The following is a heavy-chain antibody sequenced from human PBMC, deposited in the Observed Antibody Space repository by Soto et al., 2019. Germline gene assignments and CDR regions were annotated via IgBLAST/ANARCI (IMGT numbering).Heavy chain of an antibody. Sequence: EVQLLESGGGLVQPGGSLRLSCAASGFTFSSYAMSWVRQAPGKGLEWVSAISGSGGSTYYADSVKGRFTISRDNSKNTLYLQMNCLRAEDTAVYYCAKGSAWDIVATINGMYWGQGTLVTVSS. D-gene: IGHD5-12*01. CDR3: AKGSAWDIVATINGMY. V-gene: IGHV3-23*01. J-gene: IGHJ4*02. CDR1: GFTFSSYA. CDR2: ISGSGGST.